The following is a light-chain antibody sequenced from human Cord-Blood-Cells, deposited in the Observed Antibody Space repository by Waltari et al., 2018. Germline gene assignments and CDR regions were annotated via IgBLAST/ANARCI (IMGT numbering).Light chain of an antibody. J-gene: IGKJ4*01. CDR2: DAS. CDR3: QQRSNWPPI. CDR1: QSVSSY. Sequence: EIVLTQSPATLSLSPGERATLSCRASQSVSSYLAWYQQKPGQAPRLLIYDASNRATGIPARCSGSGSGTDFTLTISSLEPEDFAVYYCQQRSNWPPIFGGGTKVEIK. V-gene: IGKV3-11*01.